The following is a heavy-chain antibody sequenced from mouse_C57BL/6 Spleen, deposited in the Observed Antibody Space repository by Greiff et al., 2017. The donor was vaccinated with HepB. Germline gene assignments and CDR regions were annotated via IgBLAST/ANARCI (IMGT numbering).Heavy chain of an antibody. D-gene: IGHD2-5*01. J-gene: IGHJ2*01. CDR2: ISDGGSYT. CDR1: GFTFSSYA. V-gene: IGHV5-4*01. Sequence: VQLKESGGGLVKPGGSLKLSCAASGFTFSSYAMSWVRQTPEKRLEWVATISDGGSYTYYPDNVKGRFTISRDNAKNNLYLQMSHLKSEDTAMYYCARGVTTYYYFDYWGQGTTLTVSS. CDR3: ARGVTTYYYFDY.